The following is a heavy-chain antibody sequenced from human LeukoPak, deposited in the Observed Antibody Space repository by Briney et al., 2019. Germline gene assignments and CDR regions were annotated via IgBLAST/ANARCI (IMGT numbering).Heavy chain of an antibody. J-gene: IGHJ4*02. CDR2: ISSSSSTI. Sequence: GGSLRLSCAASGFTFISYSMNWVRQAPGKGLEWVSFISSSSSTIYYADSVKGRFTISRDNAKNSLYLQMNSLRAEDTAVYYCARDRGGSYSAIDYWGQGTLVTVSS. V-gene: IGHV3-48*04. CDR3: ARDRGGSYSAIDY. CDR1: GFTFISYS. D-gene: IGHD1-26*01.